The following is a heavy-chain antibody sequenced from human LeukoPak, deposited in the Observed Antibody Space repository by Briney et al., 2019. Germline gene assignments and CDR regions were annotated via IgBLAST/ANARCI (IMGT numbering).Heavy chain of an antibody. Sequence: PSETLSLTCAVYGGSFSGYYWSWIRQPPGKGLEWIGEINHSGSTNYNPSLKSRVTISVDTSKNQFSLKLSSVTAADTAVYYCARGTMVRRVIDFDPSGQGTLVTVSS. CDR1: GGSFSGYY. V-gene: IGHV4-34*01. CDR2: INHSGST. D-gene: IGHD3-10*01. CDR3: ARGTMVRRVIDFDP. J-gene: IGHJ5*02.